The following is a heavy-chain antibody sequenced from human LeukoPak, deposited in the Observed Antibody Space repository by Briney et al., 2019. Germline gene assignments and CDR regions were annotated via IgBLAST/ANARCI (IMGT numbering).Heavy chain of an antibody. J-gene: IGHJ4*02. CDR3: AKELGYYDGHFDY. CDR2: ISYDGSNK. CDR1: GFTFSSYS. Sequence: GRSLRLSCAASGFTFSSYSMHWVRQAPGKGLEWVAVISYDGSNKYYADSVKGRFTISRDNSKNTLYLQMNSLRAEDTAVYYCAKELGYYDGHFDYWGQGTLVTVSS. V-gene: IGHV3-30*18. D-gene: IGHD3-22*01.